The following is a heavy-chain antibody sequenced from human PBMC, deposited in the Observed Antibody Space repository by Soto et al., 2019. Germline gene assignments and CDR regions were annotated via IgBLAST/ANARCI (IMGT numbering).Heavy chain of an antibody. V-gene: IGHV3-7*03. J-gene: IGHJ4*02. CDR3: ARDARFSLDS. Sequence: WGSLTLSSLACGFNFRNDYMSWVRHAPGKGLEWVAKTNKDGSEAYYVDSWEGRFTITRDNAKNLLFLKMKSLRVDDTAVYYCARDARFSLDSWGRRTLVTVSS. CDR1: GFNFRNDY. CDR2: TNKDGSEA.